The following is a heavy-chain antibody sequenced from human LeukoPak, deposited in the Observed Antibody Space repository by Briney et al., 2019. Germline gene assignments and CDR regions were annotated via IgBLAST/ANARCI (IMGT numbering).Heavy chain of an antibody. CDR1: GYSFSSFG. J-gene: IGHJ4*02. CDR2: NSRHNGNT. Sequence: ASVKVSCKASGYSFSSFGITWVRQAPGQGLEWMGWNSRHNGNTDYAQRFRGRVTLTIDTSTTTADMEVRDLIPDDTAVYYCARHYLGSGSEDYWGQGTLVSVSS. V-gene: IGHV1-18*01. CDR3: ARHYLGSGSEDY. D-gene: IGHD3-10*01.